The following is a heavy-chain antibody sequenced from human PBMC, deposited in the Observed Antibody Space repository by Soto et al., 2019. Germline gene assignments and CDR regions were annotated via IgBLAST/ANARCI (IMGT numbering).Heavy chain of an antibody. Sequence: GGSLRLSWAAAGFTFGTYEVRWVRQAPGKGLEWVANIKQDESEKYYVDSVKGRFTISRDNAKNSLYLQMNSLRAEDTAVYYCARGFAGPHYFESWGPGNLVTVRS. J-gene: IGHJ4*02. CDR1: GFTFGTYE. CDR3: ARGFAGPHYFES. V-gene: IGHV3-7*01. D-gene: IGHD3-16*01. CDR2: IKQDESEK.